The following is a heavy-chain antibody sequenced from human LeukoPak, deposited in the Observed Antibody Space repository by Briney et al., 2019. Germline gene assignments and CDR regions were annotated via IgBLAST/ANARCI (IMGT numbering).Heavy chain of an antibody. V-gene: IGHV4-59*08. CDR1: GGSISSYF. Sequence: SETLSLTCTVPGGSISSYFWSWIRQPPGKGLEWIGYIYYSGSTNYNPSLKSRVTMSVDTSKNQFSLKLSSVTAADTAVYYCARIDRAVAGTIDYWGQGTLVTVSS. CDR3: ARIDRAVAGTIDY. J-gene: IGHJ4*02. CDR2: IYYSGST. D-gene: IGHD6-19*01.